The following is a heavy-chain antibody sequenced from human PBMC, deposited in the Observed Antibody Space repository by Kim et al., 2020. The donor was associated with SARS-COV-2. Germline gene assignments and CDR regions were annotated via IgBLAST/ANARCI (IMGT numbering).Heavy chain of an antibody. D-gene: IGHD3-10*01. J-gene: IGHJ6*02. CDR3: ARCPLSMTMVRGMITTTLFYYYNMDV. V-gene: IGHV3-48*02. Sequence: GGSLRLSCAASGFNFNTYSMNWVRQAPGKGLEWVSYISSSSTTMHYADSVRGRFTISRDNAKNSLFLQMNSLRDEDTAVYYCARCPLSMTMVRGMITTTLFYYYNMDVWGQGTTGTVSS. CDR2: ISSSSTTM. CDR1: GFNFNTYS.